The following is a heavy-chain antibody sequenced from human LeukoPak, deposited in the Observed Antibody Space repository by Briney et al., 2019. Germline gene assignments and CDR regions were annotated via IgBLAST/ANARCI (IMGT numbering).Heavy chain of an antibody. CDR1: GFTFSTYG. CDR2: IRYDGSNK. CDR3: AKEKISYSSSSGQGY. D-gene: IGHD6-6*01. V-gene: IGHV3-30*02. J-gene: IGHJ4*02. Sequence: PGGSLRLSCAASGFTFSTYGMHWVPQAPGKGLEWVAFIRYDGSNKYYADSVKGRFTISRDNSKTTLYLQMNSLRAEDTAVYYCAKEKISYSSSSGQGYWGQGTLVTVSS.